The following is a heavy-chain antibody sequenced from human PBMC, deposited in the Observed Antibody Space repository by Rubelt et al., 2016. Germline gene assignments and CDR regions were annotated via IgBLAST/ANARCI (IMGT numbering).Heavy chain of an antibody. CDR1: GFTFSSYW. V-gene: IGHV3-48*02. Sequence: EVQLVESGGGLVQPGGSLRLSCAASGFTFSSYWMSWVRQAPGKGLEWVCYITSGGGMWYADSVKGRFTISRDNAENSLNLQMNSLRDEDRAIYDCARDTAYAFDIWGQGTMLTVSS. CDR3: ARDTAYAFDI. D-gene: IGHD2-21*02. CDR2: ITSGGGM. J-gene: IGHJ3*02.